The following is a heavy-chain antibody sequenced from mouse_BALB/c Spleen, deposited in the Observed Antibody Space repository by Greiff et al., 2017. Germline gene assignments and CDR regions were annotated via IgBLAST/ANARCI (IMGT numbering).Heavy chain of an antibody. CDR3: ARGGIYPESYFDY. Sequence: EVHLVESGGGLVKPGGSLKLSCAASGFTFSDYYMYWVRQTPEKRLEWVATISDGGSYTYYPDSVKGRFTISRDNAKNNLYLQMSSLKSEDTAMYYCARGGIYPESYFDYWGQGTTLTVSS. V-gene: IGHV5-4*02. J-gene: IGHJ2*01. D-gene: IGHD2-1*01. CDR1: GFTFSDYY. CDR2: ISDGGSYT.